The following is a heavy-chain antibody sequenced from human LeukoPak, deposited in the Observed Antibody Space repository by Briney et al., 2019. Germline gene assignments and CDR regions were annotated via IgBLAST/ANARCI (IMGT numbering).Heavy chain of an antibody. V-gene: IGHV1-2*02. D-gene: IGHD6-13*01. J-gene: IGHJ6*03. CDR3: VRELDSSSWVGRAMDV. CDR1: GYTFTGYY. Sequence: GASVKVSCKASGYTFTGYYMHWVRQAPGQGLEWMGWINPNSGGTNNAQKFQGRVTLTRDTSISTAYMELSRLRSDDTAVYYCVRELDSSSWVGRAMDVWGKGTTVTVSS. CDR2: INPNSGGT.